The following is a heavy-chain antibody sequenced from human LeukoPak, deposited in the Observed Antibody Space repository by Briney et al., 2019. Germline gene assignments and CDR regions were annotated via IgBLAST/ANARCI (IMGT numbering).Heavy chain of an antibody. CDR2: LNQWGNDK. V-gene: IGHV3-7*01. Sequence: GGSLRLSCVASGFTFNNYWMTWIRQAPGKGLEWVANLNQWGNDKYYADSVRGRFTISRDNARDALYLQMNSLRTEDTGLYYCSRDLGTGRPHDVWGLGTLVTVSS. D-gene: IGHD3/OR15-3a*01. CDR1: GFTFNNYW. CDR3: SRDLGTGRPHDV. J-gene: IGHJ1*01.